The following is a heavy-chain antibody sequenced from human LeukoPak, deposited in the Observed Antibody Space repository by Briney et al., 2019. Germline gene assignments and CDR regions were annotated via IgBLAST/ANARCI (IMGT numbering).Heavy chain of an antibody. V-gene: IGHV4-39*01. D-gene: IGHD1-14*01. CDR1: GGSISSSIYY. CDR3: ARFGITYYFDY. J-gene: IGHJ4*02. CDR2: IYYSGST. Sequence: SQTLSLTCTVSGGSISSSIYYWGWIRQPPGKGLEWIGSIYYSGSTYYNPSLKSRVTISVDTSKNQFSLKLSSVTAADTAVYYCARFGITYYFDYWGQGTLVTVSS.